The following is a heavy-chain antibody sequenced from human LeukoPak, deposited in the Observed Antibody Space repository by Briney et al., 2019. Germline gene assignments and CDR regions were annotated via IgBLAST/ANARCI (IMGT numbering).Heavy chain of an antibody. Sequence: PGGSLRLSCTASGFIFSDYYMSWIRQAPGKGLEWVSYISSSGSTIYYADSVKGRFTISRDNAKNPLYLQMNSLRAEDTAVYYCARAGTTVSAANDAFDIWGQGTMVTVSS. CDR3: ARAGTTVSAANDAFDI. D-gene: IGHD4-17*01. V-gene: IGHV3-11*04. J-gene: IGHJ3*02. CDR1: GFIFSDYY. CDR2: ISSSGSTI.